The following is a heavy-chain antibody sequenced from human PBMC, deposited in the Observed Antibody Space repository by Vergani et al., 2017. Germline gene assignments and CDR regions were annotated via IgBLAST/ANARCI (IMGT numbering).Heavy chain of an antibody. CDR3: ARAAAGHYYYYGMDV. Sequence: QVQLVQSGAEVKKPGASVKVSCKASGYTFTSYYMHWVRQAPGQGLEWMGIINPSGGSTSYAQKFQGRVTMTRDTSTSTVYMELSSLRSEDTAVYYCARAAAGHYYYYGMDVWGQGTTVTVSS. CDR1: GYTFTSYY. D-gene: IGHD6-13*01. V-gene: IGHV1-46*01. CDR2: INPSGGST. J-gene: IGHJ6*02.